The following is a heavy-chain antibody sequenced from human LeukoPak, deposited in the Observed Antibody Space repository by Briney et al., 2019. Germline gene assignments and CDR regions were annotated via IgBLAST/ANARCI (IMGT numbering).Heavy chain of an antibody. Sequence: GGSLRLSCAASGFTFSSFWMTWVRQAPGKGVEWVAHIKGDGSMESYVDSVKGRFTISRDNARNSVYLQMNSLRGEDTAVYYCARVVTWFDPWGQGSLVIVSS. J-gene: IGHJ5*02. CDR3: ARVVTWFDP. CDR1: GFTFSSFW. V-gene: IGHV3-7*04. CDR2: IKGDGSME.